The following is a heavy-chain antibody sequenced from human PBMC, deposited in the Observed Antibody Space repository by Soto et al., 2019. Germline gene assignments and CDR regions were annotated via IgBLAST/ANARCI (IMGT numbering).Heavy chain of an antibody. Sequence: QITLKESGPTLVKPTQTLTLTCTFSGFSLSTSGVGVGWIRQPPGKALEWLALIYWDDDKRYRSSLRSRLTITMDTFKNQVVLTATNMGPVDTGTYYCGHTVTTTGAFDYWGQGALVTVSS. CDR3: GHTVTTTGAFDY. V-gene: IGHV2-5*02. J-gene: IGHJ4*02. CDR1: GFSLSTSGVG. D-gene: IGHD1-1*01. CDR2: IYWDDDK.